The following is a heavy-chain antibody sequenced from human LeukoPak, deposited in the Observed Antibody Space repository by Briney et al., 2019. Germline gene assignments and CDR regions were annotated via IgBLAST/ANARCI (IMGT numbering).Heavy chain of an antibody. D-gene: IGHD4-17*01. CDR3: AALGVRTVNAFDI. CDR2: ISGSGGST. V-gene: IGHV3-23*01. CDR1: GFTFSSYA. Sequence: GGSLRLSCAASGFTFSSYAMSWVRRAPGKGLEWVSAISGSGGSTYYADSVKGRFTISRDNSKNTLYLQMNSLRAEDTAVYYCAALGVRTVNAFDIWGQGTMVTVSS. J-gene: IGHJ3*02.